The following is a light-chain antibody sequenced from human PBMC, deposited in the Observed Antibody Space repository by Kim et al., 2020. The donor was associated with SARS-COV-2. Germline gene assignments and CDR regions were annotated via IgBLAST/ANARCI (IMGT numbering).Light chain of an antibody. J-gene: IGLJ2*01. V-gene: IGLV2-14*03. CDR1: SSDGGGYNY. CDR3: SSYTSSSTLRV. Sequence: QSITSSCTGTSSDGGGYNYVSWYQQHPGKAPKLMIYDVSNRPSGVSNRFSGSKSGNTASLTISGLQAEDEADYYCSSYTSSSTLRVFGGGTKLTVL. CDR2: DVS.